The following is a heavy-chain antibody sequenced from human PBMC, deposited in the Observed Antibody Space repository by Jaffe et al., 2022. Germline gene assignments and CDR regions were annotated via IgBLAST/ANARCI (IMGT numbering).Heavy chain of an antibody. J-gene: IGHJ6*03. D-gene: IGHD2-8*02. CDR1: GYTFTSYG. V-gene: IGHV1-18*01. CDR3: ARSGILYWRPNPYYYYYMDV. CDR2: ISAYNGNT. Sequence: QVQLVQSGAEVKKPGASVKVSCKASGYTFTSYGISWVRQAPGQGLEWMGWISAYNGNTNYAQKLQGRVTMTTDTSTSTAYMELRSLRSDDTAVYYCARSGILYWRPNPYYYYYMDVWGKGTTVTVSS.